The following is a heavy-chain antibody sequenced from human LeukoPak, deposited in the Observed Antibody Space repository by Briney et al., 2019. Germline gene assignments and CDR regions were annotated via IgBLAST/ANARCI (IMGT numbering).Heavy chain of an antibody. J-gene: IGHJ3*02. CDR2: IIPIFGTA. CDR3: ASPSITMTSLAAFDI. CDR1: GYTFTAYH. D-gene: IGHD3-22*01. V-gene: IGHV1-69*13. Sequence: GASVKVSCKASGYTFTAYHMHWVRQAPGQGLEWMGGIIPIFGTANHAQEFQGRVTITADESTSTAYMELSSLRSEDTAVYYCASPSITMTSLAAFDIWGQGAMVTVSS.